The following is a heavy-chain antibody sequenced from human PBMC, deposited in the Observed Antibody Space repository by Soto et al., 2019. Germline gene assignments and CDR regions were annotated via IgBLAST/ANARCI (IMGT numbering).Heavy chain of an antibody. J-gene: IGHJ4*02. CDR2: IYYSGST. D-gene: IGHD3-22*01. CDR3: ARDYYDSSGYHYYFDY. Sequence: SETLSLTCTVSCGSISSGGYYWSWIRQHPGKGLEWIGYIYYSGSTYYNPSLKSRVTISVDTSKNQFSLKLSSVTAADTAVYYCARDYYDSSGYHYYFDYWGQGTLVTVSS. V-gene: IGHV4-31*03. CDR1: CGSISSGGYY.